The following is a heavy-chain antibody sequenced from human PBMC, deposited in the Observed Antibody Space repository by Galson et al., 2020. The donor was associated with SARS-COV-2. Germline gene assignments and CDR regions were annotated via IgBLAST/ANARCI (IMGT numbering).Heavy chain of an antibody. J-gene: IGHJ4*02. D-gene: IGHD3-3*01. Sequence: ASVKVSCKASGYTFTESYIHWVRQAPGQGLEWMGWINPKSGGTNYAQKFQGRVTVTRDTSINTAYVELRRLRSDDTAFYYCASGSGYRGDYWGQGTLVTVSS. V-gene: IGHV1-2*02. CDR3: ASGSGYRGDY. CDR1: GYTFTESY. CDR2: INPKSGGT.